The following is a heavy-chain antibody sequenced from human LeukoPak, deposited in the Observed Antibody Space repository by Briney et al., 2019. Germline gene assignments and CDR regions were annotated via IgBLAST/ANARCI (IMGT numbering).Heavy chain of an antibody. CDR1: GYTFTSYG. V-gene: IGHV1-18*01. J-gene: IGHJ2*01. Sequence: GASVKVSCKASGYTFTSYGISWVRQAPGQGLEWMGWISAYNGNTNYAQKLQGRVTMTTDTSTSTAYMDLRSLRSDDTAVYYCAGDRYSSSWYTVTSWYFDLWGRGTLVTVSS. CDR3: AGDRYSSSWYTVTSWYFDL. D-gene: IGHD6-13*01. CDR2: ISAYNGNT.